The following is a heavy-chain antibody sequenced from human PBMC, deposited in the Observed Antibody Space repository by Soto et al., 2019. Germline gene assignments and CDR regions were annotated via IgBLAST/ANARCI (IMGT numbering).Heavy chain of an antibody. CDR3: ARGQEYYDILTGPEPNWFAP. J-gene: IGHJ5*02. CDR2: INPNSGGT. Sequence: GASVKVSCKASGYTFTGYYMHWVRQAPGQGLEWMGWINPNSGGTNYAQKFQGWVTMTRDTSISTAYMELSRLRSDDTAVYYCARGQEYYDILTGPEPNWFAPWGQGTLVTVSS. V-gene: IGHV1-2*04. CDR1: GYTFTGYY. D-gene: IGHD3-9*01.